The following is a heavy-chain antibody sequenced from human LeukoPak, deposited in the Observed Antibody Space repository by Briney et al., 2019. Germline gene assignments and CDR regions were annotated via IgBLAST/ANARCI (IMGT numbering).Heavy chain of an antibody. CDR2: IYPGDSDT. CDR1: GYSFTNYW. CDR3: ARGHDSSGYYYGY. D-gene: IGHD3-22*01. Sequence: GESLKISCKGSGYSFTNYWIGWVRQMPGKGLEWMGIIYPGDSDTRYSPSFQGQVTISADKSISTAYLLWSSLKASDTAMYYCARGHDSSGYYYGYWGQGTLVTVPS. V-gene: IGHV5-51*01. J-gene: IGHJ4*02.